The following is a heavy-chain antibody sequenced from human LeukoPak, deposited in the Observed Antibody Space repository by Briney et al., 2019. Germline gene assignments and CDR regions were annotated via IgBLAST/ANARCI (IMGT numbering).Heavy chain of an antibody. Sequence: SETLSLTCTVSGGSISSGGYYWSWIRQHPGKGLEWIGYIYYSGSTYYNPSLKSRVTISVDTSKNQFSLKLSSVTAAGTAVYYCARSASYYDILTGYYPGWFDPWGQGTLVTVSS. D-gene: IGHD3-9*01. CDR3: ARSASYYDILTGYYPGWFDP. J-gene: IGHJ5*02. CDR2: IYYSGST. V-gene: IGHV4-31*03. CDR1: GGSISSGGYY.